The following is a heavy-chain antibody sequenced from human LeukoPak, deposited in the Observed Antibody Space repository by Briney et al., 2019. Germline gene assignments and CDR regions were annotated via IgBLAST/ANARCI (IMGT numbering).Heavy chain of an antibody. CDR1: GGSFSGYY. J-gene: IGHJ4*02. CDR3: ARRGFRPCDY. CDR2: INHSGST. V-gene: IGHV4-34*01. Sequence: SETLSLTCAVYGGSFSGYYWSWIRQPPGKGLEWIGEINHSGSTNYNPSLKSRVTISVDTSKNQFSLKLSSVTAADTAAYYCARRGFRPCDYWGQGTLVTVSS.